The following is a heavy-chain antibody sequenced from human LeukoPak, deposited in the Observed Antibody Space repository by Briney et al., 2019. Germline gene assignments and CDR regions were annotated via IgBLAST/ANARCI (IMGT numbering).Heavy chain of an antibody. V-gene: IGHV3-66*01. CDR1: GFIVSGNH. J-gene: IGHJ6*03. D-gene: IGHD7-27*01. CDR3: ATGAGPLKYYYCMDV. CDR2: IYDTGSK. Sequence: GGSLRLSCAASGFIVSGNHMTWVRQAPGKGLEWVSVIYDTGSKYYADSVKGRFTISRDNDKNTLFLQMNSLRADDTAVYYCATGAGPLKYYYCMDVWGTGAAVTISS.